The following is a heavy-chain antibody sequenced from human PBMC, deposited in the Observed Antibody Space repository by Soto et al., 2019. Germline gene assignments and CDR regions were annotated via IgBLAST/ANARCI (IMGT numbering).Heavy chain of an antibody. Sequence: QVQLQESGPGLVKPSQTLSLTCTVSGGSISSGGYYWSGIRQHPGKGLEWIGYIYYSGSTYYTPSLKSRVTISVDTSKTQFSLKLSSVTAAATAVYYCASRRPYCSGGSCYGYYFDYWGQGTLVTVSS. CDR2: IYYSGST. CDR1: GGSISSGGYY. J-gene: IGHJ4*02. D-gene: IGHD2-15*01. CDR3: ASRRPYCSGGSCYGYYFDY. V-gene: IGHV4-31*03.